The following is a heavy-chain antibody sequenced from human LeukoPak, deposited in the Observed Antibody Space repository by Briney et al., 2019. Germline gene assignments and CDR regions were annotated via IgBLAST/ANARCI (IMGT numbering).Heavy chain of an antibody. J-gene: IGHJ4*02. CDR3: ASRGYYDFWSGEYYFDY. V-gene: IGHV4-34*01. Sequence: SETLSPTCAVYGGSFSGYYWSWIRQPPGKGLEWIGEINHSGSTNYNPSLKSRVTISVDTSKNQFSLKLSSVTAADTAVYYCASRGYYDFWSGEYYFDYWGQGTLVTVSS. CDR1: GGSFSGYY. CDR2: INHSGST. D-gene: IGHD3-3*01.